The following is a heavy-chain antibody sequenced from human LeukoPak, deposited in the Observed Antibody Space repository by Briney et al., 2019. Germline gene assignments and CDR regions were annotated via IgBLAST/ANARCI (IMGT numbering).Heavy chain of an antibody. D-gene: IGHD6-13*01. Sequence: PGGSLRLSSAASGFTVSSNYMSWVREAPGKGLEWGSIIYSGGSTYYADSVKGRFTISRDTSKNTLYLQMNSLRAEDTAVYYCARLGSSSWEFDYWGQGTLVTVSS. CDR1: GFTVSSNY. CDR2: IYSGGST. V-gene: IGHV3-53*01. CDR3: ARLGSSSWEFDY. J-gene: IGHJ4*02.